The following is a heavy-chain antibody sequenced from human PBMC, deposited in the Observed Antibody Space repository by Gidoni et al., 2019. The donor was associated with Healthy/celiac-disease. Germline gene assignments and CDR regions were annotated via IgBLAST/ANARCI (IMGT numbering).Heavy chain of an antibody. J-gene: IGHJ6*02. CDR2: IYYSGST. CDR3: ARGIGEYGIQLWLRNYYYGMDV. V-gene: IGHV4-30-4*01. Sequence: QVQLQESGPGLVKPSQTLSLTCTVSGGSISSGDYYWSWIRQPPGKGLEWIGYIYYSGSTYYNPSLKSRVTISVDTSKNQFFLKLSSVTAADTAVYYCARGIGEYGIQLWLRNYYYGMDVWGQGTTVTVSS. D-gene: IGHD5-18*01. CDR1: GGSISSGDYY.